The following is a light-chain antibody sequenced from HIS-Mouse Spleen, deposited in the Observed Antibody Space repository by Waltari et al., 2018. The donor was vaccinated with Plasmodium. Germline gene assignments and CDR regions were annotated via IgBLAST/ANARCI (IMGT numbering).Light chain of an antibody. CDR2: EDR. V-gene: IGLV3-10*01. J-gene: IGLJ3*02. CDR3: YSTDSSGNHRV. CDR1: ALPKQY. Sequence: PSVSVSPGQTARITCSGDALPKQYAYWYQQKSGQAPVLVIYEDRKRPSGIPERFSGSSSGTMATLTISGAQVEDEADYYCYSTDSSGNHRVFGGGTKLTVL.